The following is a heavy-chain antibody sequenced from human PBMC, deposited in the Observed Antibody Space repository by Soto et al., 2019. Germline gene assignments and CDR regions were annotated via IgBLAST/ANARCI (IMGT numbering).Heavy chain of an antibody. J-gene: IGHJ5*02. Sequence: GGSLRLSCAASGFTFSSYWMSWVRQAPGKGLEWVANIKQDGSEKYYVDSVKGRFTISRDNAKNSLYLQMNSLRAEDTAVYYCARPTGEVDYDFWSGYMRSGWFDPWGQGTLVTVSS. D-gene: IGHD3-3*01. V-gene: IGHV3-7*01. CDR2: IKQDGSEK. CDR1: GFTFSSYW. CDR3: ARPTGEVDYDFWSGYMRSGWFDP.